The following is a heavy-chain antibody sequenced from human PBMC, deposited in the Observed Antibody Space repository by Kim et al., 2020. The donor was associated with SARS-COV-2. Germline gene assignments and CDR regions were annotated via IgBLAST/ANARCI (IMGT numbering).Heavy chain of an antibody. J-gene: IGHJ4*02. Sequence: ADSVKGRFTLSRDNSKNTLYLHMNSLRAEDTAVYYCACDLGGIAVAGTDYWGQGTLFTVSS. D-gene: IGHD6-19*01. CDR3: ACDLGGIAVAGTDY. V-gene: IGHV3-30*01.